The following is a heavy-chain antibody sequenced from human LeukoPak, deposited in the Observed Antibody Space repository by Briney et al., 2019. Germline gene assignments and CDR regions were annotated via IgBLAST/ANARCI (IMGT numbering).Heavy chain of an antibody. D-gene: IGHD3-16*01. Sequence: PSETLSLTCTVSGGSISSSSYYWGWIRQPPGKGLEWIGSIYYSGSTYYNPSLKSRVTISVDTSKNQFSLKLSSVTAADTAVYYCARPGGGFDPWGQGTLVTVSS. CDR3: ARPGGGFDP. J-gene: IGHJ5*02. CDR2: IYYSGST. CDR1: GGSISSSSYY. V-gene: IGHV4-39*01.